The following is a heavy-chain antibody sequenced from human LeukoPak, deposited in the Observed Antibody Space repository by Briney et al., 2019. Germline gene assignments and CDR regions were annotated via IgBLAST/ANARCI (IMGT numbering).Heavy chain of an antibody. CDR1: GGSFSGYY. D-gene: IGHD6-19*01. CDR2: INHSGST. J-gene: IGHJ4*02. V-gene: IGHV4-34*01. Sequence: SETLSLTYAVYGGSFSGYYWSWIRQPPGKGLEWIGEINHSGSTNYNPSLKSRVTISVDTSKNQFSLKLSSVTAADTAVYYCARGRIAVAGTLVDYWGQGTLVTVSS. CDR3: ARGRIAVAGTLVDY.